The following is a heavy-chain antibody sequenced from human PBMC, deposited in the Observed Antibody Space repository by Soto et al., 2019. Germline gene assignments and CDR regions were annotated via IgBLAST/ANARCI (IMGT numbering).Heavy chain of an antibody. V-gene: IGHV1-24*01. CDR1: GHTLTEFS. J-gene: IGHJ4*02. CDR3: AAGGTRWLHSPFAY. Sequence: QVHLVQSGAEVKKPGASVKVSCKVSGHTLTEFSMHWVRQAPGKGLEWMGGFDPEDGEIKYSQKFQGRVTMTEDTSTDSAYMELSSLRSEDTAVYYCAAGGTRWLHSPFAYWGQGTLVTVSS. CDR2: FDPEDGEI. D-gene: IGHD1-1*01.